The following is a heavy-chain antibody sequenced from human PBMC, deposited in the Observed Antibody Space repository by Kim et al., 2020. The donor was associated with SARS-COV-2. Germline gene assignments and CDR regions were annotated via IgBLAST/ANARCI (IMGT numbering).Heavy chain of an antibody. D-gene: IGHD6-13*01. CDR3: AKYQGLSLPAGRCFDC. J-gene: IGHJ4*02. Sequence: GGSLRLSCVASGFSLTTYAMTWVRQAPGKGLECVAVIGGDGGSIQYADSVKGRFTISRDTSENTLFLLMNSLRVEDTALYYCAKYQGLSLPAGRCFDCWGQGTLVTVSS. CDR1: GFSLTTYA. V-gene: IGHV3-23*01. CDR2: IGGDGGSI.